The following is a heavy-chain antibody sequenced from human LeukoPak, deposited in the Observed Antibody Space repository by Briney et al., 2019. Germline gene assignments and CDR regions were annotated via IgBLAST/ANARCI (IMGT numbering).Heavy chain of an antibody. D-gene: IGHD4-23*01. CDR1: GFSFSSYG. Sequence: GGSLRLSCVASGFSFSSYGFHWVRQAPGKGLEWVTVIWYDESHKFYADSVKGRFTISRDNSKNTLFLQMNSLRVEDTAVYYCARQSTVATDWWGQGTLVTVSS. J-gene: IGHJ4*02. CDR3: ARQSTVATDW. V-gene: IGHV3-33*01. CDR2: IWYDESHK.